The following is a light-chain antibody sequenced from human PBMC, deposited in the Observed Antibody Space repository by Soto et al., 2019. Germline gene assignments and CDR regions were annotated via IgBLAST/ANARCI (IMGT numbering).Light chain of an antibody. Sequence: EIVLTQSPGTLSLSPGERATLSCRASQSVSSSYLAWYQQKPGQAPRLLIYGASSRATGIPDRFSGSGSGTDFTLTISSLEPEDFGMYYCQQHSSSPRTFGQGTKVDIK. CDR1: QSVSSSY. V-gene: IGKV3-20*01. CDR3: QQHSSSPRT. CDR2: GAS. J-gene: IGKJ1*01.